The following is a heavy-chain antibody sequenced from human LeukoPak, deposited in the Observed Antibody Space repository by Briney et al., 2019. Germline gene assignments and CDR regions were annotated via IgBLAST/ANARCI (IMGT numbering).Heavy chain of an antibody. CDR2: ISWNSGSI. J-gene: IGHJ4*02. V-gene: IGHV3-9*01. CDR1: GFTFDDYA. Sequence: GGSLRLSCAASGFTFDDYAMHWVRQAPGKGLEWVSGISWNSGSIGYADSVKGRFTISRDNSKNTLYLHINSLRVEDTALYYCAKEWYSSGYHGFDYWGQGTLVTVSS. CDR3: AKEWYSSGYHGFDY. D-gene: IGHD3-22*01.